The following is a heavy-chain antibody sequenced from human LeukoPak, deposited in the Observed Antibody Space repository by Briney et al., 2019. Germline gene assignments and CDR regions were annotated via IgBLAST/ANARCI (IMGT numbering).Heavy chain of an antibody. CDR3: ARGRRWRITGSYGMDV. Sequence: GGSLGLSCAASGFTFSDYYMSWIRQAPGKGLEWVSYISSSGSTIYYADSVKGRFTISRDNAKKSLYLQMNSLRAEDTAVYYCARGRRWRITGSYGMDVWGQGTTVTVSS. CDR2: ISSSGSTI. J-gene: IGHJ6*02. V-gene: IGHV3-11*01. D-gene: IGHD1-20*01. CDR1: GFTFSDYY.